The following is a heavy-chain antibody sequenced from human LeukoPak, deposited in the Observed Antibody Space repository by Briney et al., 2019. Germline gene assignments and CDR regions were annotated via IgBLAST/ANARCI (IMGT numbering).Heavy chain of an antibody. D-gene: IGHD1-26*01. CDR2: IYYSGTT. CDR1: GGSISSGSYY. CDR3: ARDARIVGATTVDY. J-gene: IGHJ4*02. V-gene: IGHV4-39*06. Sequence: SETLSLTCTVSGGSISSGSYYWAWIRQPPGKGLEWIGTIYYSGTTYYNPSLKSRVTMSVDTSKNQFPLKLSSATAADTAVYYCARDARIVGATTVDYWGQGTLVTVSS.